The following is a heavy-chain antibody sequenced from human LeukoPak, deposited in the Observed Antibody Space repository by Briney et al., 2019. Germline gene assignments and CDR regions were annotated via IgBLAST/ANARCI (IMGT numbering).Heavy chain of an antibody. CDR1: GFTFSSYA. Sequence: GGSLRLSCAGSGFTFSSYAISWVRQAPAKGLEWVSAISDTGATTYDADSVNGRFTISRDNSRSTLYLQMNSLRAEDTALYYCAKDTSIGRYCTNGVCSPFDYWGQGTLVTVSS. V-gene: IGHV3-23*01. CDR3: AKDTSIGRYCTNGVCSPFDY. J-gene: IGHJ4*02. D-gene: IGHD2-8*01. CDR2: ISDTGATT.